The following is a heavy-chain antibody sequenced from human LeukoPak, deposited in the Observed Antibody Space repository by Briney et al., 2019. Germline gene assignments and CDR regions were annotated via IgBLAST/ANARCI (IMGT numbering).Heavy chain of an antibody. CDR1: GFTFSSYW. D-gene: IGHD5-24*01. Sequence: GGSLRLSCAASGFTFSSYWMSWVRLAPGKGLEWVAHIKGDGREQCYADSVKGRFTISRHKAQNSVHLQMNSLRAEDTAVYHCARDEYRSRWLHPWGQGSLVTVPS. V-gene: IGHV3-7*01. J-gene: IGHJ5*02. CDR3: ARDEYRSRWLHP. CDR2: IKGDGREQ.